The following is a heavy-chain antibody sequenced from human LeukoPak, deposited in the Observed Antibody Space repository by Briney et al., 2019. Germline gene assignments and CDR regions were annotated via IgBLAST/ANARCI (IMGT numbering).Heavy chain of an antibody. J-gene: IGHJ4*02. V-gene: IGHV1-18*01. D-gene: IGHD6-19*01. CDR3: ARDDTVAGLPNPFDY. Sequence: ASVKVSCKASGYTFTSYGISWVRQAPGQGLEWMGWISAYNGNTNYAQKVQGRVTMTTDTSTSTAYMELRSLRSDDTAVYYCARDDTVAGLPNPFDYWGQGTLVTVSS. CDR1: GYTFTSYG. CDR2: ISAYNGNT.